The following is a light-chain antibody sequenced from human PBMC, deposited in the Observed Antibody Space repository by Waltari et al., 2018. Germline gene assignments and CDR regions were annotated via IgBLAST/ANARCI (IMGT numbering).Light chain of an antibody. V-gene: IGLV3-19*01. CDR1: SLRTSY. CDR2: GKE. Sequence: SSELTQGPDVSVALGQTVKITCQGDSLRTSYASWYQVKPGQAPVLVLFGKEKRPSGIPDRISGYSYGTTSSLTITGAQAEDEADYYCHSRKGSDNQVVFGGGTKLTVL. J-gene: IGLJ3*02. CDR3: HSRKGSDNQVV.